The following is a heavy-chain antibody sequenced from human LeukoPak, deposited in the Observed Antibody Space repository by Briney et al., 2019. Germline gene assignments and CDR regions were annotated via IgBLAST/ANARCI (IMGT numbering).Heavy chain of an antibody. CDR1: GFTFSSYS. CDR3: VRINSGRTCYDFWSGYYLPMDV. Sequence: GGSLRLSCAASGFTFSSYSMNWVRQAPGKGLEWVSSISSSSSYIYYADSVKGRFTISRDNSKNTLYLQMNSLRAEDTAVYYCVRINSGRTCYDFWSGYYLPMDVWGKGTTVTVSS. D-gene: IGHD3-3*01. J-gene: IGHJ6*03. V-gene: IGHV3-21*01. CDR2: ISSSSSYI.